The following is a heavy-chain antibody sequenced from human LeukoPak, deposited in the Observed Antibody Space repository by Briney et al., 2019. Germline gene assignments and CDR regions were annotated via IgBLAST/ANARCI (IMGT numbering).Heavy chain of an antibody. D-gene: IGHD5-18*01. Sequence: KSSETLSLTCTVSGGSISSYYWSWIRQPPGKGLEWIGYIYYSGSTNYNPSLKSRVTISVDTSKNQFSLKLSSVTAADTAVYYCARLRWIQLWLGERYFDYWGQGTLSPSPQ. CDR2: IYYSGST. CDR1: GGSISSYY. CDR3: ARLRWIQLWLGERYFDY. V-gene: IGHV4-59*08. J-gene: IGHJ4*02.